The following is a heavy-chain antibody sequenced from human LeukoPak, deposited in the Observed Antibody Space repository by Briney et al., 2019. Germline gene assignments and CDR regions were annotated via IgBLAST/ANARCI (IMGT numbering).Heavy chain of an antibody. Sequence: ASVKVSCKASGYTFTGYYMHWVRQAPGQGLEWMGWINPNSGGTNYAQKFQGRVTMTRDTSISTAYMELRSLRSDDTAVYYCASAIRVSDAFDIWGQGTMVTVSS. CDR2: INPNSGGT. CDR1: GYTFTGYY. CDR3: ASAIRVSDAFDI. V-gene: IGHV1-2*02. J-gene: IGHJ3*02. D-gene: IGHD6-13*01.